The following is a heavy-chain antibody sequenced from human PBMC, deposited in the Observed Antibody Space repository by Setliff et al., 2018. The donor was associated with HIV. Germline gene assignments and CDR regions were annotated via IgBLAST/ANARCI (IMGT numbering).Heavy chain of an antibody. CDR2: IYHSGST. D-gene: IGHD3-22*01. Sequence: SETLSLTCAVSAYSISSGYYWGWIRQPPGKGLEWIGSIYHSGSTYYNPSLMSRVTISVDTSKNQFSLKLRSVTVADTAVYYCARQWRDQYNSGVSTEYFQHWGRGTLVTVSS. CDR3: ARQWRDQYNSGVSTEYFQH. J-gene: IGHJ1*01. V-gene: IGHV4-38-2*01. CDR1: AYSISSGYY.